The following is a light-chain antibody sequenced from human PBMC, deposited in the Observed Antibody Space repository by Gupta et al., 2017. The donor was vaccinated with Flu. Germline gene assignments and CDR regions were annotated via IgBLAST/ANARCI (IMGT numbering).Light chain of an antibody. J-gene: IGKJ2*01. CDR1: QSLLHRNGFNY. V-gene: IGKV2-28*01. Sequence: VTPGEPASISCRSSQSLLHRNGFNYLDWYLQKPGHPPQLLIYLGSNRASGVPDRFSGSGSGTEFTLRISRVEAEDVGVYYCMQALQSPDTFGQGTRLEIK. CDR2: LGS. CDR3: MQALQSPDT.